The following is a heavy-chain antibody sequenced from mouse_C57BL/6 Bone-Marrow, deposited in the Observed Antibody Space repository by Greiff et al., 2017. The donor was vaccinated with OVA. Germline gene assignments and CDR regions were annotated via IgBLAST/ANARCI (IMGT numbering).Heavy chain of an antibody. CDR3: ARGGWDWYFDV. V-gene: IGHV5-16*01. CDR2: INYDGSST. CDR1: GFTFSDYY. D-gene: IGHD3-3*01. J-gene: IGHJ1*03. Sequence: EVQLVESEGGLVQPGSSMKLSCTASGFTFSDYYMAWVRQVPEKGLEWVATINYDGSSTYYLDSLKSRFIISRDNAKNILYLQMSSLKSEDTATYYCARGGWDWYFDVWGTGTTVTVSS.